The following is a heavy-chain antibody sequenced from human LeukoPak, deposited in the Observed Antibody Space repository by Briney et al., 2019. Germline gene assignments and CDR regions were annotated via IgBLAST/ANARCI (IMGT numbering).Heavy chain of an antibody. Sequence: PGGSLRLSCAASGFTFSSYGMNWVRQAPGKGLEWVSSITSSSSYIYYADSVKGRFTISRDNAKNSLYLQMNSLRAEDTAVYYCARSYSSSRGTFDYWGQGTLVTVPS. CDR3: ARSYSSSRGTFDY. D-gene: IGHD6-6*01. CDR2: ITSSSSYI. CDR1: GFTFSSYG. V-gene: IGHV3-21*01. J-gene: IGHJ4*02.